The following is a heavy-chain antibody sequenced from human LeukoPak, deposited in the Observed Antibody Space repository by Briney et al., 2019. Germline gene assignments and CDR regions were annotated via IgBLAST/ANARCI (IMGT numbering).Heavy chain of an antibody. J-gene: IGHJ6*02. CDR1: GFTFSSYG. D-gene: IGHD3-10*01. V-gene: IGHV3-33*01. CDR2: ICYDGSNK. CDR3: ARDFGPDCYDYGMDV. Sequence: GRSLRLSCAASGFTFSSYGMHWVRQAPGKGLEWVAVICYDGSNKYSADPVKGRFTISRDNSKNTLHLLMNSLRAEDTAVYYCARDFGPDCYDYGMDVWGQERTVTVSS.